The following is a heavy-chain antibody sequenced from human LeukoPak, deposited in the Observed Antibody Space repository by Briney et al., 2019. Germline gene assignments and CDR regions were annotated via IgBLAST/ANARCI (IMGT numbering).Heavy chain of an antibody. CDR3: ARHPGIQTAFDY. D-gene: IGHD2-2*02. CDR1: GGSIGTYY. Sequence: PSETLSLTCTVSGGSIGTYYWSWIRQPPGKGLEWIGHIYRSGSTSCNPSLKSRVTMSVDTSKNQFSLTLSSVSAADTAVYYCARHPGIQTAFDYWGQGTLVTVSS. CDR2: IYRSGST. J-gene: IGHJ4*02. V-gene: IGHV4-59*08.